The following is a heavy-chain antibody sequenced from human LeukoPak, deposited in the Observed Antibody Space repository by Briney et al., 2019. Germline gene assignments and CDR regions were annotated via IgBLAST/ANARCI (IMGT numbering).Heavy chain of an antibody. CDR2: ISAYNGNT. CDR1: GYTFTSYG. J-gene: IGHJ6*02. Sequence: ASVKVSCKASGYTFTSYGISWVRQAPGQGLEWMGWISAYNGNTNYAQKLQGRVTMTTDTSTSTAYMELRSLRSDDTAVYYCAIHRFSSSPSLGYYYYGMDVWGQGTTVTVSS. CDR3: AIHRFSSSPSLGYYYYGMDV. D-gene: IGHD6-6*01. V-gene: IGHV1-18*01.